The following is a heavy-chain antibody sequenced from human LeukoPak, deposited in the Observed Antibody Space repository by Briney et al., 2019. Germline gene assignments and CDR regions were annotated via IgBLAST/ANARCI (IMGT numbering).Heavy chain of an antibody. CDR1: GYTFTSYD. D-gene: IGHD3-3*01. Sequence: ASVKVSCKASGYTFTSYDINWVRQATGQGLEWMGWMNPNSGNTGYAQKFQGRVTMTRNTSISTAYMELSSLRSEDTAVYYCARGPPNYDFWSGYYYYYYYGMDVWGQGTTVTVSS. CDR3: ARGPPNYDFWSGYYYYYYYGMDV. J-gene: IGHJ6*02. CDR2: MNPNSGNT. V-gene: IGHV1-8*01.